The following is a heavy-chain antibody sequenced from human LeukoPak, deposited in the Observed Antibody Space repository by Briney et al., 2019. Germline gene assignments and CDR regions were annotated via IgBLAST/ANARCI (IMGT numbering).Heavy chain of an antibody. Sequence: GGSLRLSCAASGFTFSSYAMSWVRQAPGKGLEWVSSISGSGGSTYYLDSVQGRFTISRDNSKNTLFLQMNSLRAEDMAVYYCAKGGPGGPYGFDYWGQGTLVTVSS. J-gene: IGHJ4*02. V-gene: IGHV3-23*01. CDR1: GFTFSSYA. CDR3: AKGGPGGPYGFDY. CDR2: ISGSGGST. D-gene: IGHD3-10*01.